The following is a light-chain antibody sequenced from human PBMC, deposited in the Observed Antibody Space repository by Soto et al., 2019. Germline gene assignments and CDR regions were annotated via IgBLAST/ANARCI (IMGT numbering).Light chain of an antibody. CDR1: SSNIGSNT. V-gene: IGLV1-44*01. CDR3: AAWDDSLNAPYV. CDR2: SSN. J-gene: IGLJ1*01. Sequence: QSVLTQPPSASGTPGQRVTISCSGSSSNIGSNTVNWCQQLPGTAPKLLIYSSNQRPSGVPDRFSGSKSGTSASLAISGLQSEDEADYYCAAWDDSLNAPYVFGTGTKVTVL.